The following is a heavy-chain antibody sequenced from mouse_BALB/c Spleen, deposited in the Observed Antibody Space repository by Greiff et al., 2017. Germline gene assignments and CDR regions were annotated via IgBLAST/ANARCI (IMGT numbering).Heavy chain of an antibody. CDR3: ARENGAMDY. V-gene: IGHV5-6-3*01. Sequence: EVMLVESGGGLVQPGGSLKLSCAASGFTFSSYGMSWVRQTPDKRLELVATINSNGGSTYYPDSVKGRFTISRDNAKNTLYLQMSSLKSEDTAMYYCARENGAMDYWGQGTSVTVSS. CDR2: INSNGGST. CDR1: GFTFSSYG. J-gene: IGHJ4*01.